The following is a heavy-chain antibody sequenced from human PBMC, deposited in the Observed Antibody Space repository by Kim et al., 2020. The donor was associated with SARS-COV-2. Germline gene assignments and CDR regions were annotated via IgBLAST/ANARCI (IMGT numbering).Heavy chain of an antibody. CDR3: ARVTSITIFGVVIYSDAFDI. D-gene: IGHD3-3*01. J-gene: IGHJ3*02. Sequence: GRFNISRDNSKNTLYLQRNSLRAEDTAVYYCARVTSITIFGVVIYSDAFDIWGQGTMVTVSS. V-gene: IGHV3-30*01.